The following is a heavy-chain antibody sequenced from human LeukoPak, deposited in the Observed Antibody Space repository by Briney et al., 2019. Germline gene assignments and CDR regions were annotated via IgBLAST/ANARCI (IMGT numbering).Heavy chain of an antibody. Sequence: PSETLSLTCTVSGGSISSYYWSWIRQPAGKGLEWIGRIYTSGSTNYNPSLKSRVTMSVDTSKNQFSLKLSSVTAADTAVYYCARDPSGGQIAHYWYFDLWGRGTLVTVSS. D-gene: IGHD4-23*01. J-gene: IGHJ2*01. CDR3: ARDPSGGQIAHYWYFDL. CDR2: IYTSGST. CDR1: GGSISSYY. V-gene: IGHV4-4*07.